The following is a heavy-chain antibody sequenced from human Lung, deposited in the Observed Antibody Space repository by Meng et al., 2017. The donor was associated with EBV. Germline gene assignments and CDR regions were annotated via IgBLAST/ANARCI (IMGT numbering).Heavy chain of an antibody. V-gene: IGHV3-74*01. CDR1: GFSFSSFW. Sequence: VQVVESGGALVQPGGSLRLSCAVSGFSFSSFWMHWVRQVPGKGLVWIARINENGGITSYADSVTVRFTISRDNTRDTLYLQMNSLRADDTAVYFCSRDLAGPFDDWGQGALVTVSS. CDR3: SRDLAGPFDD. CDR2: INENGGIT. J-gene: IGHJ4*02.